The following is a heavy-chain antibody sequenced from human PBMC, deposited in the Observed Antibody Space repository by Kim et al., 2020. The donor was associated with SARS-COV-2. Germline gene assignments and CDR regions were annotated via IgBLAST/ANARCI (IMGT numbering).Heavy chain of an antibody. D-gene: IGHD5-12*01. J-gene: IGHJ4*02. CDR3: ARDAPVGPAVATTRDY. Sequence: SVKGRFTISRDNAKNSLYLQMNSLRDEDTAVYCCARDAPVGPAVATTRDYWGQGTLVTVSS. V-gene: IGHV3-48*02.